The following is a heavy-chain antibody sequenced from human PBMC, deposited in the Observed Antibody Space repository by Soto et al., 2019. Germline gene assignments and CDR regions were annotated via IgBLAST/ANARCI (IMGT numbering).Heavy chain of an antibody. Sequence: XVSLRLSCAASGFTFSNAWMSWVRQAPGKGLEWVGRIKSKTDGGTTDYAAPVKGRFTISRDDSKNTLYLQMNSLKTEDTAVYYCTTEWLLDAFDIWGQGTMVTVSS. CDR2: IKSKTDGGTT. CDR3: TTEWLLDAFDI. V-gene: IGHV3-15*01. J-gene: IGHJ3*02. D-gene: IGHD5-12*01. CDR1: GFTFSNAW.